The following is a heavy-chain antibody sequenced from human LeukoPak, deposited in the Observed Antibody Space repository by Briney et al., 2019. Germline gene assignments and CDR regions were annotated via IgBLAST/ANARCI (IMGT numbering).Heavy chain of an antibody. J-gene: IGHJ4*02. D-gene: IGHD6-6*01. Sequence: GGSLRLSCAASGFTFSSYWMTWVRQAPGKGLEWVANINKDGSVQYYVDSVKGRFTISRDNAKNSEYLQMNSLRAEDTAIYNCARIGYSSSSLDLWGRGTLVTVSS. CDR2: INKDGSVQ. V-gene: IGHV3-7*03. CDR3: ARIGYSSSSLDL. CDR1: GFTFSSYW.